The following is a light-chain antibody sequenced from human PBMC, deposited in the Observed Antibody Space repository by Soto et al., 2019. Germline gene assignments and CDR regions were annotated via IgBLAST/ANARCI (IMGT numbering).Light chain of an antibody. CDR2: VAS. Sequence: EMVLTQSPGTLSLSPGDRATLSCRARLSVSSSYLAWYQQKAGQAPRLLIYVASSRDTGIQDRFSVSGSGTDFTLTISRLEAEAVAVYYCQQYGTSPLTLGPGTKVDIK. CDR1: LSVSSSY. J-gene: IGKJ3*01. CDR3: QQYGTSPLT. V-gene: IGKV3-20*01.